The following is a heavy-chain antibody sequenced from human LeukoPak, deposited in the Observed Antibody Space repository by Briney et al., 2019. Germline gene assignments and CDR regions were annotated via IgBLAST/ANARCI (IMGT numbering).Heavy chain of an antibody. CDR1: GFTFSSYE. J-gene: IGHJ6*03. D-gene: IGHD3-10*01. CDR3: ARARSLLFMDV. V-gene: IGHV3-48*03. CDR2: ITTSGSTI. Sequence: GGSLRLSCAASGFTFSSYEMNWVRQAPGKGLEWVSYITTSGSTIYYADSVKGRFTISRDNAKNALYLQVNSLRAEDTAVYYCARARSLLFMDVWGKGTTVTISS.